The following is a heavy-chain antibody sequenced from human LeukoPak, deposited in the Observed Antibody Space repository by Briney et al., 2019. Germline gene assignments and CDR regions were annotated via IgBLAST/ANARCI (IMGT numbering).Heavy chain of an antibody. CDR3: ASGGPVTRFGY. V-gene: IGHV4-59*11. CDR1: GVSISTHY. D-gene: IGHD4-17*01. J-gene: IGHJ4*02. Sequence: SETLSLTCNVSGVSISTHYWSWIRQSPVKGLEWIGYIYHNGITNYNPSLKSRVTISVDTSKNQFSLKLSSVTAADTAVYYCASGGPVTRFGYWGQGTLVTVSS. CDR2: IYHNGIT.